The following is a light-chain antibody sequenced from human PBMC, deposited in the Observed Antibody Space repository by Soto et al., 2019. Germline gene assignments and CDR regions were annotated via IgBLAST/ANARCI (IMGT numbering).Light chain of an antibody. V-gene: IGLV2-14*01. CDR1: SSDVGGYNY. J-gene: IGLJ1*01. CDR3: SSYTSSSDNV. Sequence: QSALTHPASVSGSPGQSITISCTGTSSDVGGYNYVSWYQQHPAKAPKLMIYDVSNRPSGVSNRCSGSKSGNTASLTISGLQAEDEADYYCSSYTSSSDNVFGTGTKGTVL. CDR2: DVS.